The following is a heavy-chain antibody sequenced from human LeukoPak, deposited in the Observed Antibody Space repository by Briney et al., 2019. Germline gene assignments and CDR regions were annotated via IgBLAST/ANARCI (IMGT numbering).Heavy chain of an antibody. CDR1: GGSISGSY. V-gene: IGHV4-4*07. D-gene: IGHD3-22*01. CDR2: IYTSGST. CDR3: ARSTYYYDSSGHTAMDV. J-gene: IGHJ6*03. Sequence: PSETLSLTCSVSGGSISGSYWSWIRQPAGKGLEWIGRIYTSGSTNYNPSLKSRVTMSVDTSKNQFSLKLSSVTAADTAVYYCARSTYYYDSSGHTAMDVWGKGTTVTVSS.